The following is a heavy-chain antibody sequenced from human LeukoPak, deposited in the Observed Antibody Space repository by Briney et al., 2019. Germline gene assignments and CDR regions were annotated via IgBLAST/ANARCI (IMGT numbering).Heavy chain of an antibody. Sequence: QPGGSLRLSCAASGFIFSSYDMYWVRQAPGKGPEWVAVISQDVSHKYYADFVKGRFTISRDNSKNTLYLQMNSLRAEDTAVYYCAKEWSPMIVVAPFDYWGQGTLVTVSS. J-gene: IGHJ4*02. D-gene: IGHD3-22*01. V-gene: IGHV3-30*18. CDR1: GFIFSSYD. CDR3: AKEWSPMIVVAPFDY. CDR2: ISQDVSHK.